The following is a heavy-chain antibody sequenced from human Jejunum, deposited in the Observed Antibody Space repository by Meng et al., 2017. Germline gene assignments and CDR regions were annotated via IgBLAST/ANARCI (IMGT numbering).Heavy chain of an antibody. CDR3: SKDPNGDYIGAFDY. D-gene: IGHD4-17*01. CDR1: GLNSGNYA. Sequence: EVQLLESGGGLVQPGGSLRLSCVASGLNSGNYAMTWVRQAPGKGLEWVSSISGSGDYVRYSDSVKGRFTSSRDNSKNTLYLQMNSLTAEDTAVYYCSKDPNGDYIGAFDYWGPGTLVTVSS. J-gene: IGHJ4*02. V-gene: IGHV3-23*01. CDR2: ISGSGDYV.